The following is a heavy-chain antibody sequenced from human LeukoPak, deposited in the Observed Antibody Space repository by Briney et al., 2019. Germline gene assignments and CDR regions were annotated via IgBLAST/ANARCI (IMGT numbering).Heavy chain of an antibody. Sequence: SETLSLTCTVSGGSISSSDYYWGGIRQPPGTGLEGIGSIYYSVTTYYNPSLKSRVTISVDTSKNQFSLKLNSVTAADTAVYYCARDRLRWPRIDYWGQGTLVTVSS. CDR3: ARDRLRWPRIDY. J-gene: IGHJ4*02. D-gene: IGHD4-23*01. CDR2: IYYSVTT. V-gene: IGHV4-39*07. CDR1: GGSISSSDYY.